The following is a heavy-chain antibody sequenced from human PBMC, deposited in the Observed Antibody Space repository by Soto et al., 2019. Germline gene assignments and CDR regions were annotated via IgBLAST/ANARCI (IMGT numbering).Heavy chain of an antibody. CDR2: ISNNGGSA. CDR3: VNYRYQWLVPLFAF. J-gene: IGHJ4*02. Sequence: GGNLRLSCAASGLTFSNSAMNWVRQAPGKGLEWVSLISNNGGSASHADSVQGRFIISRDNSNNTLYLQMNSLRAGDTAVYYCVNYRYQWLVPLFAFRGQGSLVPVSS. CDR1: GLTFSNSA. D-gene: IGHD6-19*01. V-gene: IGHV3-23*01.